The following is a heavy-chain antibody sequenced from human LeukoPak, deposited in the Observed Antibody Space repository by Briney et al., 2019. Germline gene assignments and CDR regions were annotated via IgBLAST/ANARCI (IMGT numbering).Heavy chain of an antibody. J-gene: IGHJ4*02. CDR1: GFTFSSYA. D-gene: IGHD3-22*01. V-gene: IGHV3-23*01. CDR3: AKHDMIVVAQHDY. Sequence: PGGSLRLSCAASGFTFSSYAMSWVRQAPGKGLGWVSAISGSGGSTYYADSVKGRFTISRDNSKNTLYLQMNSLRAEDTAVYYCAKHDMIVVAQHDYWGQGTLVTVSS. CDR2: ISGSGGST.